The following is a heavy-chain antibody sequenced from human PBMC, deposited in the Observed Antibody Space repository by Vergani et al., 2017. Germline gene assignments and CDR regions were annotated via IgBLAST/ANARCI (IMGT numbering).Heavy chain of an antibody. CDR2: INHSGST. CDR1: GGSFSGYY. CDR3: ASSSWFYYYYGMDV. V-gene: IGHV4-34*01. Sequence: QVQLQQWGAGLLKPSETLSLTCAVYGGSFSGYYWSWIRQPPGKGLEWIGEINHSGSTNYNPSLKSRVTISVDTSKNQFSLKLSSVTAADTGVYYCASSSWFYYYYGMDVWGQGTTVTVSS. D-gene: IGHD6-13*01. J-gene: IGHJ6*02.